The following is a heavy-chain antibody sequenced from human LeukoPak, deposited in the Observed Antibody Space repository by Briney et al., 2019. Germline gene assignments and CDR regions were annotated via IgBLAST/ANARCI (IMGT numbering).Heavy chain of an antibody. J-gene: IGHJ4*02. CDR3: ASDAMATISSPKYYFDY. CDR1: GYTFTGYY. V-gene: IGHV1-2*02. Sequence: ASVKVSCKASGYTFTGYYMHWVRQAPEQGLEWMGWINPNSGGTNYAQKFQGRVTMTRDTSISTAYMELSRLRSDDTAVYYCASDAMATISSPKYYFDYWGQGTLVTVSS. D-gene: IGHD5-24*01. CDR2: INPNSGGT.